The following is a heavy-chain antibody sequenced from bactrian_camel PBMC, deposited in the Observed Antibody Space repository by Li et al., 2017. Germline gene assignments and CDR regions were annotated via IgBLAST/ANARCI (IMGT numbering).Heavy chain of an antibody. Sequence: VQLVESGGDLVQQPGGSLRLACTTSGFTFSDSPMSWVRRAPGQGLEWITSIESGGDSTYYKDSVKGRFTISRDDATNTLYLQMNSLKTEDTAMYYCARDSGGYYLFDYWGQGTQVTVS. V-gene: IGHV3S31*01. D-gene: IGHD2*01. CDR2: IESGGDST. J-gene: IGHJ4*01. CDR3: ARDSGGYYLFDY. CDR1: GFTFSDSP.